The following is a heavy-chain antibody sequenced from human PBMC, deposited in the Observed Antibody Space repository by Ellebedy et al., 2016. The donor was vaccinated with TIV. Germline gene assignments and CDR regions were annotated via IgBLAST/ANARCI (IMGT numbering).Heavy chain of an antibody. J-gene: IGHJ4*02. CDR3: ARDNYKVSVAGSN. V-gene: IGHV3-7*01. CDR1: GFTFSSYW. CDR2: IKKDGSET. Sequence: PGGSLRLSCADSGFTFSSYWMSWVRQAPGKGLEWVANIKKDGSETHYVDSVKGRFTISRDNAKNSLYLQMNSLRAEDTAVYYCARDNYKVSVAGSNWGQGTLVTVSS. D-gene: IGHD6-19*01.